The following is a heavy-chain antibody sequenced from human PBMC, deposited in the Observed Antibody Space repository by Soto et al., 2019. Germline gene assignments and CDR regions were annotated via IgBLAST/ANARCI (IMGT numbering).Heavy chain of an antibody. CDR2: IHYSGST. D-gene: IGHD3-9*01. CDR3: ARSHDILTGFSSPHFDY. Sequence: SETLSLTCAVYGDSVSSYYWSWIRQPPGKGLEWIGYIHYSGSTNYNPSLKSRVTISVDTSKNQFSLKLSSVTAADTAVYYCARSHDILTGFSSPHFDYWGQGTLVPVSS. CDR1: GDSVSSYY. V-gene: IGHV4-59*02. J-gene: IGHJ4*02.